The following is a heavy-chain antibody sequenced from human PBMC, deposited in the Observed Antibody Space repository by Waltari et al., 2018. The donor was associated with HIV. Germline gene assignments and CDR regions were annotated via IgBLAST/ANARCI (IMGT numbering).Heavy chain of an antibody. CDR3: AWASDYVWGSYRHTSFDY. CDR1: CFTSLTSG. CDR2: ISYDGSNK. V-gene: IGHV3-30*03. D-gene: IGHD3-16*02. Sequence: QDQLVESRGGQVQPGRLLRLHPLVFCFTSLTSGLLWVRQAPGKGREWVAVISYDGSNKYYADSVMVRFTISRDNSKNTLYLQMNSLRAEDTAMYYCAWASDYVWGSYRHTSFDYWGQGTLVTVSS. J-gene: IGHJ4*02.